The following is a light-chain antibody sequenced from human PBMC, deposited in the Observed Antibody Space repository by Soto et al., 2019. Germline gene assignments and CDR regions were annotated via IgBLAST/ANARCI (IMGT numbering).Light chain of an antibody. Sequence: DIVMTQSPDSLDVSLGERANINCKSSQSVFYSSNNKNYLAWYQQKPGQPPRLLIYWASTRESGVPDRFSGSGSGTDFTLTISSLQAEDVAVYYCQQYYNTPLTFGPGTKVDIK. V-gene: IGKV4-1*01. CDR2: WAS. CDR1: QSVFYSSNNKNY. J-gene: IGKJ3*01. CDR3: QQYYNTPLT.